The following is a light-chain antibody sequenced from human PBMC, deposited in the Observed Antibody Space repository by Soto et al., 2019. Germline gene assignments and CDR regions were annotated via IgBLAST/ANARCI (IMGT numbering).Light chain of an antibody. CDR3: QHSYRSPHT. CDR2: AAS. CDR1: ETINTY. V-gene: IGKV1-39*01. Sequence: DIQMPQSPSSLSASVGDRVTITCRASETINTYLNWYQQKPGKVPKLLIYAASSLQSGVPSRFRGCGSGTDFTLTISGLQPEDLATDFCQHSYRSPHTFGQGTNVDIK. J-gene: IGKJ1*01.